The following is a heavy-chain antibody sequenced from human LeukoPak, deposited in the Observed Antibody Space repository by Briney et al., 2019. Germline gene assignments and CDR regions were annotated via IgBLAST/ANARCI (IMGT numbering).Heavy chain of an antibody. Sequence: PSETLSLTCAVYGGSFSGYYWSWIRQAPGKGLEWIGEINHSGSTNYNPSLKSRVTISVDTSKNQFSLKLSSVTAADTAVYYCARVFKDFWSGRPYYFDYWGQGTLVTVSS. D-gene: IGHD3-3*01. J-gene: IGHJ4*02. V-gene: IGHV4-34*01. CDR2: INHSGST. CDR3: ARVFKDFWSGRPYYFDY. CDR1: GGSFSGYY.